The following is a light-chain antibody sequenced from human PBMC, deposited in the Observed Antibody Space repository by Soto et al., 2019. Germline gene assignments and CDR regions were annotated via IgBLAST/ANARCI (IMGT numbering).Light chain of an antibody. J-gene: IGKJ5*01. Sequence: AIRMTQSPSSLSASTGDRVTITCRASQAISSFLAWYQQKPGKAPKLLIYKASTLKSGVPSRFSGSGSGTDFTLTISSLEPEDFAVYYCQQRSNWPPITFGQGTRLEIK. CDR1: QAISSF. V-gene: IGKV1-8*01. CDR2: KAS. CDR3: QQRSNWPPIT.